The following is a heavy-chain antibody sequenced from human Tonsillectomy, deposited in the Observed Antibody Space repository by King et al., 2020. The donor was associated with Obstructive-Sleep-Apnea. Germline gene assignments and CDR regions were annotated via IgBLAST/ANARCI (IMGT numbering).Heavy chain of an antibody. CDR1: GFTFSSYA. CDR3: AKVSWFGDRLLSPIDY. V-gene: IGHV3-23*04. CDR2: ISGSGSST. D-gene: IGHD3-10*01. J-gene: IGHJ4*02. Sequence: VQLVESGGGLVQPGGSLRLSCAASGFTFSSYAMSWVRQAPGKGLEWVSVISGSGSSTYYADAVKGRCTISRDTSKNTLYLQMNSLRAGDTAVYYGAKVSWFGDRLLSPIDYWGQGTLVTVSS.